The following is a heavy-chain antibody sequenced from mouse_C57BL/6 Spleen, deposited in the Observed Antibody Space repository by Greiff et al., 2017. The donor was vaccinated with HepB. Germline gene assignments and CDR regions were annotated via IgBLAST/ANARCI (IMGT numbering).Heavy chain of an antibody. J-gene: IGHJ4*01. CDR1: GYTFTSYW. CDR2: IDPNSGGT. V-gene: IGHV1-72*01. Sequence: QVQLKQPGAELVKPGASVKLSYKASGYTFTSYWMHWVKQRPGRGLEWIGRIDPNSGGTKYNEKFKSKATLTVDKPSSTAYMQLSSLTSEDSAVYYCARDGSSPLYYAMDYWGQGTSVTVSS. CDR3: ARDGSSPLYYAMDY. D-gene: IGHD1-1*01.